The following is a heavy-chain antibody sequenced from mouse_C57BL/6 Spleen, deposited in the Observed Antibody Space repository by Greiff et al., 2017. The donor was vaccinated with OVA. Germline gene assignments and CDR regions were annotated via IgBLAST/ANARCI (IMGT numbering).Heavy chain of an antibody. Sequence: QVQLQQSGTELVKPGASVKLSCKASGYTFTSYWMHWVKQRPGQGLEWIGNINPSNGGTNYNEKFKSKATPTVDKSSSTAYMQLSSLTSEDSAVDYCASIYYGYDVPFDYGGQGTTLTVSS. CDR1: GYTFTSYW. D-gene: IGHD2-2*01. V-gene: IGHV1-53*01. CDR2: INPSNGGT. CDR3: ASIYYGYDVPFDY. J-gene: IGHJ2*01.